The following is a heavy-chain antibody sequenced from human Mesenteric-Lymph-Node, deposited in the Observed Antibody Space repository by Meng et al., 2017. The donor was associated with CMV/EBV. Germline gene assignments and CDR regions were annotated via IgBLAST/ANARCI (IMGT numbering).Heavy chain of an antibody. CDR1: GFTFSSYA. CDR2: ISGSGGST. J-gene: IGHJ5*02. Sequence: GGSLRLSCAASGFTFSSYAMSWVRQAPGKGRGWVSAISGSGGSTYYAVSVKGRFTISSDNSKNTLYMQMNSLGAEDTAVYYCAKEADSSSFPINWFDPWGQGTLVTVSS. D-gene: IGHD6-6*01. CDR3: AKEADSSSFPINWFDP. V-gene: IGHV3-23*01.